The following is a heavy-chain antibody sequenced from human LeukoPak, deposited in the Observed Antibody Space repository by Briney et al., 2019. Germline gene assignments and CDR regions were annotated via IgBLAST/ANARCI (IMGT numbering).Heavy chain of an antibody. CDR2: FYYTGTI. Sequence: PSETLSLTCIVSGGSMSSTDHFWGWIRQPPGKGLEWIGSFYYTGTIFYSPSLESRVTISVDTSKNQFSLKLDSVTAADTAVYYCARNASDSGTSYFDYWGQGTLVTVSS. CDR1: GGSMSSTDHF. V-gene: IGHV4-39*01. J-gene: IGHJ4*02. CDR3: ARNASDSGTSYFDY. D-gene: IGHD1-26*01.